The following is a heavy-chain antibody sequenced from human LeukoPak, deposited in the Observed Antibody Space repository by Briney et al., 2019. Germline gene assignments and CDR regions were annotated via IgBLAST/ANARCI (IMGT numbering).Heavy chain of an antibody. J-gene: IGHJ4*02. CDR3: ARDYCSSTSCRFDY. V-gene: IGHV4-31*03. Sequence: SQTLSLTCTVSGGSISSGGYYWSWIRQHPGKGLEWIGYIYYSGSTYYNTSLKSRVTISVDTSKNQFSLKLSSVTAADTAVYYCARDYCSSTSCRFDYWGQGTLVTVSS. CDR2: IYYSGST. CDR1: GGSISSGGYY. D-gene: IGHD2-2*01.